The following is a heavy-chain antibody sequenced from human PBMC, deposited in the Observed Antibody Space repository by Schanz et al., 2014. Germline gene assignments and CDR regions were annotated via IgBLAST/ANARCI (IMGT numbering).Heavy chain of an antibody. CDR3: AKARRKSNCSGGRCFHYSYYGMDV. V-gene: IGHV3-23*01. CDR1: GFTFRDYY. CDR2: ISASGGST. J-gene: IGHJ6*02. Sequence: PGGSLRLSCAASGFTFRDYYMSWVRQAPGKGLEWVSTISASGGSTYYADSVKGRFTISRDNSKNILYLQMNSLRAEDTAVYYCAKARRKSNCSGGRCFHYSYYGMDVWGQGTTVTVSS. D-gene: IGHD2-15*01.